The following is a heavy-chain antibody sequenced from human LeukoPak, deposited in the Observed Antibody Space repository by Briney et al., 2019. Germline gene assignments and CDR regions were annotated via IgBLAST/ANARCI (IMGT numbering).Heavy chain of an antibody. J-gene: IGHJ4*02. Sequence: ASVKVSCKASGYTFTGYYMHWVRQAPGQGLEWMGWINPNSGGANYAQKFQGRVTMTRDTSISTAYMELSRLRSDDTAVYYCASIPDFSGWSVDYWGQGTLVTVSS. D-gene: IGHD6-19*01. CDR1: GYTFTGYY. V-gene: IGHV1-2*02. CDR3: ASIPDFSGWSVDY. CDR2: INPNSGGA.